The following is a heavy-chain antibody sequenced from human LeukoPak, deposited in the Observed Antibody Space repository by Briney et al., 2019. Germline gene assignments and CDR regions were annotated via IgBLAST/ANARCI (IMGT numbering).Heavy chain of an antibody. CDR1: GDSISSTGYY. V-gene: IGHV4-39*01. J-gene: IGHJ5*02. Sequence: SETLSLTCTVSGDSISSTGYYWGWIRQPPGKGLEWIAGMYHSGSTYHNPSLKSRVTISVDTSKNQLSLKLSSVTAADTAIYYCARHEHSASFYGLSWFDPWGQGTLVTVSS. D-gene: IGHD4-17*01. CDR3: ARHEHSASFYGLSWFDP. CDR2: MYHSGST.